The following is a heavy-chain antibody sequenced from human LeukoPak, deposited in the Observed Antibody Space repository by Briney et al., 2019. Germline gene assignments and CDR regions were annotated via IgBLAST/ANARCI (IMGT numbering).Heavy chain of an antibody. V-gene: IGHV3-30*02. Sequence: GGSLRLSCAASGFTFSSYGMHWVRQAPGKGLEWVAFIRYDGSEKDYAESVKGRFIISRDNAKDSLYLQMNSLRAEDAAVYYCAKGYIIAGRQWYLDLWGRGTLVGVSS. CDR1: GFTFSSYG. D-gene: IGHD6-13*01. CDR2: IRYDGSEK. CDR3: AKGYIIAGRQWYLDL. J-gene: IGHJ2*01.